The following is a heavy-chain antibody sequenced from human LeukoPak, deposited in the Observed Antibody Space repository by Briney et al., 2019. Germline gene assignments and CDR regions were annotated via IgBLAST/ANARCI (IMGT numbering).Heavy chain of an antibody. J-gene: IGHJ4*02. CDR3: AKEGTGIHFDY. CDR2: ISYDGGNT. Sequence: PGRYLRLSCAASGFTFSSNAIHWVRQAPGKGLEWVAEISYDGGNTYYADSVKGRFTISRDNSKNTLYLQMNSLRAEDTAVYYCAKEGTGIHFDYWGQGTLVTVSS. V-gene: IGHV3-30-3*01. CDR1: GFTFSSNA. D-gene: IGHD1-1*01.